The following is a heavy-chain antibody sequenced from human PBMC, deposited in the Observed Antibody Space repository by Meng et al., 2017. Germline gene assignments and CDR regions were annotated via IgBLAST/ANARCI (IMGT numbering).Heavy chain of an antibody. Sequence: QLVQSGGEVKKPGASVKVSCDASAYTLSSDGFSWVRQAPGQGLEWLGWINTYNGKTDYAHKFQDRVTLTTDTFTNTAYMELRSLRSNDTAVYYCATRGNPYLNCWGQGTLVTVSS. J-gene: IGHJ4*02. CDR2: INTYNGKT. CDR1: AYTLSSDG. V-gene: IGHV1-18*01. CDR3: ATRGNPYLNC.